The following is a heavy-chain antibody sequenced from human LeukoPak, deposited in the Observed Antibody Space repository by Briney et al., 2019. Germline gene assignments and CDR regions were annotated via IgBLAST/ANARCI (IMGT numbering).Heavy chain of an antibody. V-gene: IGHV3-48*03. CDR3: ARQRFFGDYAGDY. CDR2: ISSRGTTI. D-gene: IGHD4-17*01. J-gene: IGHJ4*02. CDR1: GFTSSSYE. Sequence: GGSLRLSCAASGFTSSSYEMNWVRQAPGKRLEWVSYISSRGTTIYSADSVRGRFTISRDNAKNSLYLQMNSLRAEDTAVYYCARQRFFGDYAGDYWGQGTLVTVSS.